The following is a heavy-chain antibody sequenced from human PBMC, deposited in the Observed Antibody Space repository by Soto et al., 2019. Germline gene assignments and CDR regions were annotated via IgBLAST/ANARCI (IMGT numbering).Heavy chain of an antibody. CDR1: GGSISSSNW. CDR3: ARSYYDFWSGYAGAFDI. CDR2: IYHSGST. D-gene: IGHD3-3*01. J-gene: IGHJ3*02. V-gene: IGHV4-4*02. Sequence: PSETLSLTCAVSGGSISSSNWWSWVRQPPGKGLEWIGEIYHSGSTNYNPSLKSRVTISVDKSKNQFSLKLSSVTAADTAVYYCARSYYDFWSGYAGAFDIWGQGTMVTVSS.